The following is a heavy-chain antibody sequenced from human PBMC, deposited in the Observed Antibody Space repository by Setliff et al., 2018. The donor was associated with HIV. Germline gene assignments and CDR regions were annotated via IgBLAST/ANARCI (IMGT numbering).Heavy chain of an antibody. D-gene: IGHD6-19*01. CDR3: ARLGRGIAVAGTRIDY. J-gene: IGHJ4*02. Sequence: PSETLSLTCTVSGGSISSSSHYWGWIRQSPGKGLEWIGSIYYSGSTYYNSSLKSRVTIFVDTSKNQLSLKLRSVTAADTAVYYCARLGRGIAVAGTRIDYWCRGTLVTAPQ. CDR1: GGSISSSSHY. CDR2: IYYSGST. V-gene: IGHV4-39*01.